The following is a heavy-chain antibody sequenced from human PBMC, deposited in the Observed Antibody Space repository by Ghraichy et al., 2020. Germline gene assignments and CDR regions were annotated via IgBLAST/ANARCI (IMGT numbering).Heavy chain of an antibody. J-gene: IGHJ5*02. Sequence: GESLNISCAASGFPFSTFEMSWARQAPGKGLEWVSFISPNGDTTHYADSVKGRFTISRDNSNNILYLQMNSLRVEDTAKYHCAKGGWLDDWGQGNLVTVSS. CDR3: AKGGWLDD. CDR2: ISPNGDTT. V-gene: IGHV3-23*01. CDR1: GFPFSTFE.